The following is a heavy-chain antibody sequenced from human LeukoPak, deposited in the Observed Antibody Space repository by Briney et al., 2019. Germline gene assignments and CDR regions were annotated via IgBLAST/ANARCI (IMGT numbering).Heavy chain of an antibody. J-gene: IGHJ4*02. CDR2: IRYDGSNK. V-gene: IGHV3-30*02. CDR3: ARTLIEYSVSSCYFDY. Sequence: GGSLRLSCAASRFTFSSYGMHWVRQAPGKGLEWVAFIRYDGSNKYYADSVKGRFTISRDNSKNTLYLQMNSLRAEDTAVYYCARTLIEYSVSSCYFDYWGQGTLVTVSS. CDR1: RFTFSSYG. D-gene: IGHD6-6*01.